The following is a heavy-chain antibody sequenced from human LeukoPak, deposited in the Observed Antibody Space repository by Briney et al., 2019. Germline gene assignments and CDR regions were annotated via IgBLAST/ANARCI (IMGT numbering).Heavy chain of an antibody. V-gene: IGHV1-18*01. D-gene: IGHD2-2*01. CDR1: GYTFTSYG. CDR2: ISAYNGNT. Sequence: ASVKVSCKASGYTFTSYGISWLRQAPGQGLEWMGWISAYNGNTNYAQKLQGRVTMTTDTSTSTAYMELRSLRSDDTAVYYCARHFTRVSSNLPSDWGQGTLVTVSS. J-gene: IGHJ4*02. CDR3: ARHFTRVSSNLPSD.